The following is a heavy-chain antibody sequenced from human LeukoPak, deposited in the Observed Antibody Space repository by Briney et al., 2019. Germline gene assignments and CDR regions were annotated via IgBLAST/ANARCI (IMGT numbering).Heavy chain of an antibody. J-gene: IGHJ4*02. D-gene: IGHD3-10*01. CDR1: GFTFSSYG. CDR3: VKSKGAMVRGVIKYFDY. Sequence: GGSLRLSCAASGFTFSSYGMHWVRQAPGKGLEWVAFIRYDGSNKYYADSVKGRFTISRDNSKNTLYLQMNSLRAEDTAVYYCVKSKGAMVRGVIKYFDYWGQGTLVTVSS. CDR2: IRYDGSNK. V-gene: IGHV3-30*02.